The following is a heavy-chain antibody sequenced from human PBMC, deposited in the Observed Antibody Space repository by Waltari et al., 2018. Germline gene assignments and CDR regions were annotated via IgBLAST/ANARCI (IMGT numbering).Heavy chain of an antibody. CDR2: ISGSGDSI. J-gene: IGHJ4*02. D-gene: IGHD1-1*01. CDR1: GFSFGNYA. Sequence: ELQLLESGGGFVQPGGSLRLLCAAYGFSFGNYAMTWVRQAPGKGLGWVSGISGSGDSISYADSVKGRFTISRDNSKNTLTLQVNSLRGEDTAVYYCARLNDDHDFQALDFWGQGTLVTVSS. V-gene: IGHV3-23*01. CDR3: ARLNDDHDFQALDF.